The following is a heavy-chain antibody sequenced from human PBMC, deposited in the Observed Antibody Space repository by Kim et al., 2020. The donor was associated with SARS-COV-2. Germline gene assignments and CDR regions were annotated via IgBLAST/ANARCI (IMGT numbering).Heavy chain of an antibody. J-gene: IGHJ4*02. D-gene: IGHD6-13*01. V-gene: IGHV3-23*01. CDR1: GFIFNNYA. CDR3: AKGKGSPYYFDY. Sequence: GGSLRLSCAATGFIFNNYAMTWVRQAPGQGLEWVSAISGSGHLTYFADSVKGRFTISRDNSKNTLYLQMNRLRADDTAVYYCAKGKGSPYYFDYWGQRTLVTVSS. CDR2: ISGSGHLT.